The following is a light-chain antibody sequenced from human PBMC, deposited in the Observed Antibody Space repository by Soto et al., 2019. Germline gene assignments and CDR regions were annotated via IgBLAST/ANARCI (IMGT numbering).Light chain of an antibody. CDR2: LGS. CDR1: QSLLHSNGFNY. Sequence: DIVMTQSPLSLPVTPGEPASISCRSSQSLLHSNGFNYLDWYLQKPGQSPQLLIYLGSNRASGVPDRFSGSGSGTECTLKISRVEAEDVGVSYCMQPLQTPPTFGQGTKVEIK. V-gene: IGKV2-28*01. J-gene: IGKJ1*01. CDR3: MQPLQTPPT.